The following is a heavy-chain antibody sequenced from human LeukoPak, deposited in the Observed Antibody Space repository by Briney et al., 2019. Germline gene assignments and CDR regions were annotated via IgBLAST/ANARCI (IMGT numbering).Heavy chain of an antibody. Sequence: EASVKVSCKASGGTFSSYAISWVRQATGQGLEWMGWMNPNSGNTGYAQKFQGRVTMTRNTSISTAYMELSSLRSEDTAVYYCARSSGTVTTSLYYYYYYMDVWGKGTTVTISS. D-gene: IGHD4-17*01. CDR2: MNPNSGNT. J-gene: IGHJ6*03. V-gene: IGHV1-8*02. CDR3: ARSSGTVTTSLYYYYYYMDV. CDR1: GGTFSSYA.